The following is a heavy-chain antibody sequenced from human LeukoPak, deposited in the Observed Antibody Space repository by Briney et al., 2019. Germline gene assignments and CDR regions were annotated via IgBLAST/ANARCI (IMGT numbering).Heavy chain of an antibody. D-gene: IGHD4-11*01. CDR1: GGSISSSSYY. Sequence: SETLSLTCTVSGGSISSSSYYWGWIRQPPGKGLEWIGSIYYSGSTYYNPSLKSRVTISVDTSKNQFSLKLSSVTAADTAVYYCARPQGTTLYYYGMDVWGQGATVTVSS. CDR2: IYYSGST. CDR3: ARPQGTTLYYYGMDV. J-gene: IGHJ6*02. V-gene: IGHV4-39*01.